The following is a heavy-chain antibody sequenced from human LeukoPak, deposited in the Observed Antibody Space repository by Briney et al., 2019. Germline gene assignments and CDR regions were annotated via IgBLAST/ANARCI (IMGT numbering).Heavy chain of an antibody. CDR3: ASDYVWGSYRTFDY. V-gene: IGHV4-39*07. CDR2: INHSGST. D-gene: IGHD3-16*02. J-gene: IGHJ4*02. Sequence: SETLSLTCTVSGGSISSSSYYWSWIRQPPGTGLEWIGEINHSGSTNYNPSLKSRVTISVDTSKNQFSLKLSSVTAADTAVYYCASDYVWGSYRTFDYWGQGTLVTVSS. CDR1: GGSISSSSYY.